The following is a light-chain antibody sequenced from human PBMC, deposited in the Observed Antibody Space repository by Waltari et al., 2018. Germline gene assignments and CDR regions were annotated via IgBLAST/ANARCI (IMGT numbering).Light chain of an antibody. V-gene: IGKV1-12*01. CDR1: QDISRW. J-gene: IGKJ4*01. Sequence: DIQMTQSPSSVSASVGDRVFITCRASQDISRWLAWYQQTPGKAPKCLIYDASTLQSGVPSRFSGTGSGTEFTLTISSLQPEDFATYYCQHGNTFPLTFGGGTKVEIK. CDR2: DAS. CDR3: QHGNTFPLT.